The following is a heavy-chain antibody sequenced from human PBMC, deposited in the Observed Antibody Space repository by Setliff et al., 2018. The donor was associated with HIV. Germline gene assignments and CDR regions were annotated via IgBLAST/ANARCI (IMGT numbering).Heavy chain of an antibody. J-gene: IGHJ4*02. CDR2: IHSSGST. Sequence: SETLSLTCTVSGGSISSYYWSWIRQPPGKGLEWIGNIHSSGSTNYNPSLKSRVTLSADTSKNQLSLSLTSVTAADTAVYYCARHTNHHNYWGQGTLVTVSS. CDR1: GGSISSYY. D-gene: IGHD3-3*01. V-gene: IGHV4-4*09. CDR3: ARHTNHHNY.